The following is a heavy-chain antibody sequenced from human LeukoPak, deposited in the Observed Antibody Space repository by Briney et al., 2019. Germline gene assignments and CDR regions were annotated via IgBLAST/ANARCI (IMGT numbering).Heavy chain of an antibody. D-gene: IGHD2-2*01. CDR2: INTNTGNP. J-gene: IGHJ6*03. Sequence: GASVKVSCKASGYTFTSYAMNWVRQAPGQGLEWMGWINTNTGNPTYAQGFTGRFVFSLDTSVSTAYLQISSLKAEDTAVYYCARDAPIYCSSTSCYEAEAYYYYYYMDVWGKGTTVTVSS. V-gene: IGHV7-4-1*02. CDR1: GYTFTSYA. CDR3: ARDAPIYCSSTSCYEAEAYYYYYYMDV.